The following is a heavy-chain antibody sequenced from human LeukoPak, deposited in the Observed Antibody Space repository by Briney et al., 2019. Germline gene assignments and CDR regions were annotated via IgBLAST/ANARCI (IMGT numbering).Heavy chain of an antibody. Sequence: SETLSLTCIVSGGSISSDSSSWGWIRQPPGKGLEWIGSIYYSGSTYFNPSLRSRVTISVDKSKNQFSLKLSSVTAADTAVYYCARADEWLRSGHFDYWGQGTLVTVSS. V-gene: IGHV4-39*07. CDR3: ARADEWLRSGHFDY. J-gene: IGHJ4*02. CDR1: GGSISSDSSS. CDR2: IYYSGST. D-gene: IGHD5-12*01.